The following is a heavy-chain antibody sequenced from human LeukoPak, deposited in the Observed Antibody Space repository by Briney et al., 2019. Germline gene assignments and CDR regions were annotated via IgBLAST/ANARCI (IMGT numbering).Heavy chain of an antibody. J-gene: IGHJ4*02. Sequence: KTSETPSPTRTVSGGSITSYYWGWLRQPPGKGLEWIGYISFTGGANYNPSLKSRVTISVDTSKNQFSLKLSSVTAADTAVYYCARGAVTVAGQFDYWGQGTLVTVSS. CDR3: ARGAVTVAGQFDY. D-gene: IGHD6-19*01. CDR2: ISFTGGA. CDR1: GGSITSYY. V-gene: IGHV4-59*01.